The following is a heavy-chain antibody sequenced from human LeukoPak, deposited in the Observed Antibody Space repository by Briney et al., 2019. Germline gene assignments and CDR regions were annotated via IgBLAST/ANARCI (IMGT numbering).Heavy chain of an antibody. J-gene: IGHJ6*03. CDR3: ARLRKGATYYYYYYMDV. V-gene: IGHV1-18*01. Sequence: ASVKVSCKASGYTFTSYVISWVRQAPGQGLEWMGWICAYNGNTNYAQKLQGRVTMTTDTSTSAAYMELRSLRSDDTAVYYCARLRKGATYYYYYYMDVWGKGTTVTVSS. D-gene: IGHD1-26*01. CDR1: GYTFTSYV. CDR2: ICAYNGNT.